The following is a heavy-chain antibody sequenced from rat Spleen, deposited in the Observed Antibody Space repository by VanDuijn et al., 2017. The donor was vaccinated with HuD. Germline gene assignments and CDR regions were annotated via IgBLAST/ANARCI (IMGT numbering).Heavy chain of an antibody. CDR1: GFTFSDYN. J-gene: IGHJ2*01. D-gene: IGHD4-3*01. V-gene: IGHV5-25*01. Sequence: EVQLVESGGGLVQPGRSLKLSCAASGFTFSDYNMAWVRQAPKKGLEWVASISPSGVGTYYRDSVKGRFTVSRDNAKSTLYLQMDSLRSADTATYYCARQETSGYSNWFAYWGQGVMVTVSS. CDR2: ISPSGVGT. CDR3: ARQETSGYSNWFAY.